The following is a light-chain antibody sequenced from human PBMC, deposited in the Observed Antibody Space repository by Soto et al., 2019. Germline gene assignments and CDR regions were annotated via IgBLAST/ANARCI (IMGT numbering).Light chain of an antibody. CDR3: QTWGTGLQV. CDR1: SGHSNYA. Sequence: QPVLTQSPSASASLGASVKLTCTLSSGHSNYAIAWHQQQPERGPRFLMKLNSDGSHIKGGEIPDRFSGSSSGAERYLSISSLQSEDEADYYCQTWGTGLQVFGGGTKLTVL. CDR2: LNSDGSH. J-gene: IGLJ2*01. V-gene: IGLV4-69*01.